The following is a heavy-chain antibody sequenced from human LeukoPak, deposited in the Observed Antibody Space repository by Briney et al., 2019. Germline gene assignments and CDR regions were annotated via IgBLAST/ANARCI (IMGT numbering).Heavy chain of an antibody. CDR3: AKATSGSYYYYGMDV. D-gene: IGHD3-10*01. Sequence: PGGSLRLSCAASGFTFSNYAMSWVRQAPGKGLEWVSVISGSSGSTYYADSVKGRFTISRDNPKSTLYLQMNSLRAEDTAVYYCAKATSGSYYYYGMDVWGQGTTVTVSS. V-gene: IGHV3-23*01. CDR2: ISGSSGST. CDR1: GFTFSNYA. J-gene: IGHJ6*02.